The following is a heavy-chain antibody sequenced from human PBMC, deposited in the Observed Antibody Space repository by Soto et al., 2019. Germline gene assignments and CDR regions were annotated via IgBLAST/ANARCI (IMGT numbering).Heavy chain of an antibody. CDR2: ISYDGSNK. CDR3: ARDRRDYYYGMDV. V-gene: IGHV3-30-3*01. CDR1: GFTFISYA. Sequence: GGSLRLSCAASGFTFISYAIHWFRHSPGKGLEWVAVISYDGSNKYYADSVKGRFTISRDNSKNTLYLQMNSLRAEDTAVYYCARDRRDYYYGMDVWGQGTTVTVSS. J-gene: IGHJ6*02.